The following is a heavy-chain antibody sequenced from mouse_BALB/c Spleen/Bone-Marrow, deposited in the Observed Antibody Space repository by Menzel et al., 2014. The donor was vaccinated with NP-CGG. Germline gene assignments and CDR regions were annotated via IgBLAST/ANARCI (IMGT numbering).Heavy chain of an antibody. CDR2: ISSGGSYT. D-gene: IGHD2-4*01. Sequence: EVQGVESGGDLVKPGGSLKLSCAASGFTFGSYGMSWVRQTPDKRLEWVATISSGGSYTYYPDSVKGRFTISRDNAKNTLYLQMNSLKSEDTAMYYCARQRDYAYFDYWGEGATLTISS. CDR1: GFTFGSYG. J-gene: IGHJ2*01. CDR3: ARQRDYAYFDY. V-gene: IGHV5-6*01.